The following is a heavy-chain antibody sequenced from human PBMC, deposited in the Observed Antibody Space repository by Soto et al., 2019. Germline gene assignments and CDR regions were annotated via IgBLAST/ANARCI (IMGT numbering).Heavy chain of an antibody. V-gene: IGHV3-23*01. CDR3: AKDLEYSSSRPWYFDL. CDR1: GFTFSSYA. CDR2: ISGSGGST. Sequence: GGSLRLSCAASGFTFSSYAMSWVRQAPGKGLEWVSAISGSGGSTYYADSVKGRFTISRDNSKNTLYLQMNSLRAEDTAVYYCAKDLEYSSSRPWYFDLWGRGTMVTVSS. D-gene: IGHD6-13*01. J-gene: IGHJ2*01.